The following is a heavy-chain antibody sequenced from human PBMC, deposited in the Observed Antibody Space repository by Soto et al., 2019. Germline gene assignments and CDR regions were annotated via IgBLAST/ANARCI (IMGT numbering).Heavy chain of an antibody. V-gene: IGHV3-23*01. J-gene: IGHJ4*02. CDR3: AKGPSYSGAYFPFGY. D-gene: IGHD1-26*01. CDR2: ISGSGGST. Sequence: EVQLLESRGTLVQPGGSLRLSCAASGFMFSSYGMSWVRQSPGKGLEWVSSISGSGGSTYYADSVKGRFTISRDNPKSTLYLQMSSLRAEDTAVYSCAKGPSYSGAYFPFGYWGQGTLVTVSS. CDR1: GFMFSSYG.